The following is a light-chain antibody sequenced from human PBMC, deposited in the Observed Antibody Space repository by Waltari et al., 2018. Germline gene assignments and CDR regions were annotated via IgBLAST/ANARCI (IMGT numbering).Light chain of an antibody. J-gene: IGKJ1*01. Sequence: EIVMTQSPATLSVSPGERATLSCRASQFVSSNLAWYQQKPGQSPRLIIYGASTRATGSGARFSGSGSRTEFTLTISSLQAEDFALCYWQQDNDWPRTFGQGTKVES. CDR1: QFVSSN. V-gene: IGKV3-15*01. CDR2: GAS. CDR3: QQDNDWPRT.